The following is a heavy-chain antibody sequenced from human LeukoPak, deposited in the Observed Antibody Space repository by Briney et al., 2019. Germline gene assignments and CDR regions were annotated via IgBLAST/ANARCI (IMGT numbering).Heavy chain of an antibody. Sequence: GASVKVSCKASGYTFTSYGISWVRQAPGQGLEWMGWISGYNGNTNHAQKLQGRVTMTTDTSTRTAYMELRSLRSDDTAVYYCARGLEWLTRRHTWFDPWGQGTLVTVSS. J-gene: IGHJ5*02. D-gene: IGHD3-3*01. V-gene: IGHV1-18*01. CDR1: GYTFTSYG. CDR3: ARGLEWLTRRHTWFDP. CDR2: ISGYNGNT.